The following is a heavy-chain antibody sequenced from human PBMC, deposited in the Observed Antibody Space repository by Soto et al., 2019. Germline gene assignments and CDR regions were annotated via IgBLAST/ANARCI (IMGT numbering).Heavy chain of an antibody. CDR3: ARDGAYCSSIGCQNPFDH. V-gene: IGHV4-31*03. CDR2: MYYNGNT. J-gene: IGHJ4*02. D-gene: IGHD2-2*01. CDR1: GGSINGGGYY. Sequence: QVQLQESGPGLVQPSQTLSLSCTVSGGSINGGGYYWNWIRQLPGKGLEWIGYMYYNGNTYYNPSLPSRATISFGTSHDQFSLRLTSVTAADTAVYFCARDGAYCSSIGCQNPFDHWGQGTLVTVSS.